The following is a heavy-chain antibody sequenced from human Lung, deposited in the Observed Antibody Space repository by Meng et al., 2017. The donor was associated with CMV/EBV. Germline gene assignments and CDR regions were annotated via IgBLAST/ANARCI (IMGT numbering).Heavy chain of an antibody. V-gene: IGHV3-66*02. Sequence: LXCAASGFTVSSNYMSWVRQAPGKGLEWVSVIYSGGSTYYADSVKGRFTISRDNSKNTLYLQMNSLRAEDTAVYYCARDPIEYSSSVADYWGQGTLVTVSS. CDR3: ARDPIEYSSSVADY. J-gene: IGHJ4*02. CDR2: IYSGGST. CDR1: GFTVSSNY. D-gene: IGHD6-6*01.